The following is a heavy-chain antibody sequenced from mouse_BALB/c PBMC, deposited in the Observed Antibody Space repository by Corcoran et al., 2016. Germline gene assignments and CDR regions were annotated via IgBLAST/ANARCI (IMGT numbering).Heavy chain of an antibody. CDR2: IDPANGNT. D-gene: IGHD1-1*01. CDR3: ARHYGSPYFDY. Sequence: EVQLQQSGAELVKPGASVKLSCTASGFNIKDTYMHWVKQRPEQGLEWIGRIDPANGNTKYDPKFQGKATITADTSSNTAYLQLSSLTSEDTAVYDCARHYGSPYFDYWGQGTTLTVSS. V-gene: IGHV14-3*02. CDR1: GFNIKDTY. J-gene: IGHJ2*01.